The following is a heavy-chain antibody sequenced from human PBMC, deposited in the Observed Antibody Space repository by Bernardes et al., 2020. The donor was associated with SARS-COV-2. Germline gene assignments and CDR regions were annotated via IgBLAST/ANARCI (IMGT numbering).Heavy chain of an antibody. CDR2: IKRDGSET. V-gene: IGHV3-7*03. J-gene: IGHJ6*02. CDR3: ARSAGMDV. CDR1: GFDFSDFW. Sequence: GGSLRLSCAGSGFDFSDFWMTWVRQAPGKGLEWVANIKRDGSETYYVDSVKGRFTISRDNAKNLVFLQMNSLRAEDTAVFYCARSAGMDVWGQGTTVQVSS.